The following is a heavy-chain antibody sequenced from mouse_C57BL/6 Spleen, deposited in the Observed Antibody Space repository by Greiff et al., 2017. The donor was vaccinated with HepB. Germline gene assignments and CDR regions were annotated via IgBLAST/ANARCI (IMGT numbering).Heavy chain of an antibody. CDR1: GYSITSGYY. Sequence: VQLKESGPGLVKPSQSLSLTCSVTGYSITSGYYWNWIRQFPGNKLEWMGYISYDGSNNYNPTLKNRISITRDTSKNQFFLKLNSVTTEDTATYYCASIDDGYRWYFDVWGTGTTVTVSS. V-gene: IGHV3-6*01. CDR2: ISYDGSN. CDR3: ASIDDGYRWYFDV. D-gene: IGHD2-3*01. J-gene: IGHJ1*03.